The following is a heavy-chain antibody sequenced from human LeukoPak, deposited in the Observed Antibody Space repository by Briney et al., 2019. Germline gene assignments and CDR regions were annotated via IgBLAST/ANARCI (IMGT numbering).Heavy chain of an antibody. CDR3: ARDHRITMVRGVTGMDV. V-gene: IGHV3-21*01. CDR1: GFTFSSYS. Sequence: GGSLRLSCAASGFTFSSYSMNWVRQAPGKGLEWVSSISSSSSYIYYADSVKGRFTISRDNAKNSLCLQMNSLRAEDTAVYYCARDHRITMVRGVTGMDVWGQGTTVTVSS. D-gene: IGHD3-10*01. CDR2: ISSSSSYI. J-gene: IGHJ6*02.